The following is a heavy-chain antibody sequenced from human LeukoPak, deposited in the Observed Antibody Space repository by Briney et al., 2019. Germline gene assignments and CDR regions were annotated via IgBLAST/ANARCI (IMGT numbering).Heavy chain of an antibody. D-gene: IGHD3-16*01. V-gene: IGHV4-34*01. Sequence: KPSETLSLTCTVSGGSISSYYWSWIRQSPGKGLEWIAEIIHTGRTNYSPSLQSRLTLLVDTSKNQFSLNLNSVTAADTAIYYCARGHVFRGYASFDYWGQGILVTVSS. CDR1: GGSISSYY. CDR2: IIHTGRT. J-gene: IGHJ4*02. CDR3: ARGHVFRGYASFDY.